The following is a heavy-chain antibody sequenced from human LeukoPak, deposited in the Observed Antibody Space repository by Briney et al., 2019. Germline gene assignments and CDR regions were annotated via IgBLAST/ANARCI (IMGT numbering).Heavy chain of an antibody. D-gene: IGHD2-15*01. J-gene: IGHJ6*03. CDR2: IYTSGST. Sequence: SSETLSLTCTVSGGSISSYYWSWIRQPAGKGLEWIGRIYTSGSTNYNPSLKSRVTRSVDTSKNQFSLKLSSVTAADTAVYYCARASRDCSGGSCYSVSHYYYYYYMDVWGKGTTVTISS. CDR3: ARASRDCSGGSCYSVSHYYYYYYMDV. V-gene: IGHV4-4*07. CDR1: GGSISSYY.